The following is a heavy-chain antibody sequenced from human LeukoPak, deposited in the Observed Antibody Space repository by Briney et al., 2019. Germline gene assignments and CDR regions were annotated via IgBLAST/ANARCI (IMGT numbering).Heavy chain of an antibody. Sequence: GASVKVSCKASGYTFTSYDINWVRQATGQGLEWMGRIIPILGIANYAQKFQGRVTITADKSTSTAYMELSSLRSEDTAVYYCARAYCSGGSCYFDDYWGQGTLVTVSS. CDR1: GYTFTSYD. CDR3: ARAYCSGGSCYFDDY. D-gene: IGHD2-15*01. V-gene: IGHV1-69*04. J-gene: IGHJ4*02. CDR2: IIPILGIA.